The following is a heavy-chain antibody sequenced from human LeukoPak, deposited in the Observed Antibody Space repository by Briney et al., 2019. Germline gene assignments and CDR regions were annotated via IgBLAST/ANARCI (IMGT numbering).Heavy chain of an antibody. Sequence: SETLSLTCTVSGGSFSSYYWTWIRQPAGKGLEWIGRIHNSGTTNYSPSLESRVTMSLDTSKNRFSLSLSSVTAADTAVYYCARDRLGATGHWRIDVWGRGTLVTVSS. D-gene: IGHD1-26*01. V-gene: IGHV4-4*07. CDR1: GGSFSSYY. J-gene: IGHJ2*01. CDR2: IHNSGTT. CDR3: ARDRLGATGHWRIDV.